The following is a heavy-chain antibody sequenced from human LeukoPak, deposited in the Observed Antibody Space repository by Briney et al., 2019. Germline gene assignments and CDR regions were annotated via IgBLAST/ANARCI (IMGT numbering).Heavy chain of an antibody. CDR3: AKGGDLITYFDC. D-gene: IGHD3-16*01. CDR2: ISGSGGTP. J-gene: IGHJ4*02. V-gene: IGHV3-23*01. CDR1: VYTFCTYA. Sequence: GGSLRLSCAPSVYTFCTYAMNCVRQAPGKGVECVLNISGSGGTPHYAHSEKRRHTLSRDNSKNTLHLQKNTLRAEDTDLYIFAKGGDLITYFDCWGEGALVTVSS.